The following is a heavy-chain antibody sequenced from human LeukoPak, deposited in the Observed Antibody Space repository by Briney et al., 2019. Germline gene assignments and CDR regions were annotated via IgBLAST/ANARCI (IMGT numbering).Heavy chain of an antibody. CDR2: ISSSSSYI. Sequence: GGSLRLSCAASGFTFSSYSMNWVRQAPGKGLEWVSSISSSSSYIYYADSVKGRFTISRDNAKNSLYLQMNSLRAEDTAVYYCARGKRWLPTFFDYWGQGTLVTVSS. CDR3: ARGKRWLPTFFDY. D-gene: IGHD5-24*01. CDR1: GFTFSSYS. V-gene: IGHV3-21*01. J-gene: IGHJ4*02.